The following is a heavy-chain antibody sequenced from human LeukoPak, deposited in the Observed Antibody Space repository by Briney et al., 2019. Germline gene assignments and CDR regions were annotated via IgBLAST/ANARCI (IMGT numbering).Heavy chain of an antibody. V-gene: IGHV3-9*01. CDR1: GFTFDDYA. CDR3: AKGDIVVVPAAIGIAAAGLFDY. CDR2: ISWNSGSI. J-gene: IGHJ4*02. D-gene: IGHD2-2*02. Sequence: GRSLRLSCAPSGFTFDDYAMHWVRQAPGKGLEWVSGISWNSGSIGYADSVKGRFTIPRESAKNSLYLQMNSLRAEDTALYYCAKGDIVVVPAAIGIAAAGLFDYWGQGTLVTVSS.